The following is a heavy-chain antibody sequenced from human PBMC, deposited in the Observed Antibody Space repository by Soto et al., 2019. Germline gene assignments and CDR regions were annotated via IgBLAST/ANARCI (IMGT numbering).Heavy chain of an antibody. D-gene: IGHD1-26*01. CDR2: IYHSGST. V-gene: IGHV4-38-2*02. CDR3: ARDTPSLVGATPCYGMDV. CDR1: GYSISSGYY. Sequence: SETLSLTCAVSGYSISSGYYWGWIRQPPGKGLEWIGSIYHSGSTYYNPSLKSRVTISVDTSKNQFSLKLSSVTAADTAVYYCARDTPSLVGATPCYGMDVWGQGTTVTVSS. J-gene: IGHJ6*02.